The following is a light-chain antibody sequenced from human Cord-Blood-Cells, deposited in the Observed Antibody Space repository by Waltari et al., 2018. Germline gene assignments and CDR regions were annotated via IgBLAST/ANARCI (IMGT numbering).Light chain of an antibody. CDR3: QQSYSTPPYT. Sequence: DIQMTQSPSSLSASVGDRVTITCRASQSISSYLNWYQQKPGKAPKLLIYAASSLQSGVPSRFSGSGSGTDFTLTISSLQPEDIATYYCQQSYSTPPYTFGQGTKVEIK. V-gene: IGKV1-39*01. J-gene: IGKJ1*01. CDR2: AAS. CDR1: QSISSY.